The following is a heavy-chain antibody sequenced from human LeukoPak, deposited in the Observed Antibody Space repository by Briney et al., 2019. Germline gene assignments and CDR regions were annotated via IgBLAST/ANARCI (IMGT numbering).Heavy chain of an antibody. CDR3: TRGLWVLYCTETDCNPNWFDP. V-gene: IGHV3-7*01. Sequence: PGGSLRLSCAASGFMLSNYWMAWVRQAPGKGLEWVATIKHDRTEKYYVDSVRDQFTISRDNAKNSLYLQLNSLRAEDTAVYYCTRGLWVLYCTETDCNPNWFDPWGHGTLVTVSS. CDR1: GFMLSNYW. J-gene: IGHJ5*02. D-gene: IGHD2-8*02. CDR2: IKHDRTEK.